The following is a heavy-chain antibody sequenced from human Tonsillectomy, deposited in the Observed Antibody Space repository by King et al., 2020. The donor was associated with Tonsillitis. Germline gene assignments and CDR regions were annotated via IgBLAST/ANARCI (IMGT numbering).Heavy chain of an antibody. Sequence: VQLVESGGGLVKPGGSLRLSCAAFGFTFSNAWMSWVRQAPGKGLEWVGRIKSKTDGGTTDYAAPVKGRFTISRDDSKNTLYLQMNSLKTEDTAVYYCTTDGFEDSDAFDIWGQGTMVTVSS. J-gene: IGHJ3*02. CDR1: GFTFSNAW. V-gene: IGHV3-15*01. D-gene: IGHD3-16*01. CDR2: IKSKTDGGTT. CDR3: TTDGFEDSDAFDI.